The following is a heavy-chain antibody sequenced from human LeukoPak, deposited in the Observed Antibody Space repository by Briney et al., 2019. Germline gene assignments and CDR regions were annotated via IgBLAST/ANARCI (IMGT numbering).Heavy chain of an antibody. V-gene: IGHV3-48*03. Sequence: GGSLRLSCAASGFTFSSYEMNWVRQAPGKGLEWVSYISFSGSTIYYADSVKGRFTISRDNAKNSLYVQMNSLRAEDTAVYYCARGGYYDSSGYYYQWGAFDIWGQGTMVTVSS. D-gene: IGHD3-22*01. CDR2: ISFSGSTI. CDR3: ARGGYYDSSGYYYQWGAFDI. J-gene: IGHJ3*02. CDR1: GFTFSSYE.